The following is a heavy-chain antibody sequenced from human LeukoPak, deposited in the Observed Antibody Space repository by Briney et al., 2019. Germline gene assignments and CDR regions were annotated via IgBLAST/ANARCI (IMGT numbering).Heavy chain of an antibody. V-gene: IGHV4-34*01. CDR1: GGSFSGYY. D-gene: IGHD6-13*01. J-gene: IGHJ4*02. CDR3: ARGRGYSSSWYFY. Sequence: PSETLSLTCAVYGGSFSGYYWSWIRQPPGKGLEWIGEINHSGSTNYNPSLKSRVTISVDTSKNQFSLKLSSVTAADTAVYYCARGRGYSSSWYFYWGREPWSPSPQ. CDR2: INHSGST.